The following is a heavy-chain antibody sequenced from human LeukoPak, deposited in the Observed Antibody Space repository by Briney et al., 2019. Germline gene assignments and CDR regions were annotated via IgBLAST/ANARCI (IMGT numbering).Heavy chain of an antibody. D-gene: IGHD1-1*01. J-gene: IGHJ4*02. CDR1: GFTFSSYA. V-gene: IGHV3-23*01. Sequence: GGSLRLSCAASGFTFSSYAMSWVRQAPGKGLEWVSAISGSGGSTYYADSVKGRFTISRDNSKNTLYLQMNSLRAEDTAVYYCARFDDPWYFHCWGQGTLVTVSS. CDR2: ISGSGGST. CDR3: ARFDDPWYFHC.